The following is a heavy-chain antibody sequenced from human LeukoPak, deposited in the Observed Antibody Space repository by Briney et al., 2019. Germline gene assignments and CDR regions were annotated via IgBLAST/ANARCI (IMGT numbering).Heavy chain of an antibody. D-gene: IGHD1-26*01. CDR1: GFIVSSNY. V-gene: IGHV3-15*01. CDR3: TTDGVGIEGATFDY. CDR2: IKAKAHGGTT. Sequence: GGSLRLSCAASGFIVSSNYMSWVRQAPGKGLEWVGRIKAKAHGGTTDYAAPVKGRFTISRDDSKNTLYLQMNSLKTEDTAVYYCTTDGVGIEGATFDYWGQGTLVTVSS. J-gene: IGHJ4*02.